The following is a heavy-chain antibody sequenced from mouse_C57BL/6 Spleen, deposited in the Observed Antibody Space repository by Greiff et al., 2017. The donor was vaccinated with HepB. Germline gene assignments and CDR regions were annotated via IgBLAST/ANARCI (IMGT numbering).Heavy chain of an antibody. D-gene: IGHD1-1*01. CDR1: GYTFTSYW. J-gene: IGHJ1*03. CDR2: IYPGSGSH. V-gene: IGHV1-55*01. Sequence: QVQLQQPGAELVKPGASVKMSCKASGYTFTSYWITWVKQRPGQGLEWIGDIYPGSGSHNYNEKFKSKATLTVDTCSSTAYMQLSSLTSDDSAVYYCARDKGPYYYGSSYGYFDVWGTVTTVTVSS. CDR3: ARDKGPYYYGSSYGYFDV.